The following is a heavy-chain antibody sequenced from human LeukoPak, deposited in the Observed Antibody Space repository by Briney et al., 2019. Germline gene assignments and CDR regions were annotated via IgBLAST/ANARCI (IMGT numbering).Heavy chain of an antibody. Sequence: GGSLRLSCAASGFTFSSYAMHWVRQAPGKGLEWVAVISYDGSNKYYADSVKGRFTISGDNSKTALYLEMNSLRPEDSAVYYCARAGDILLVSYFHYYEMDVWGQGTTVIVSS. J-gene: IGHJ6*02. V-gene: IGHV3-30-3*01. CDR3: ARAGDILLVSYFHYYEMDV. CDR1: GFTFSSYA. CDR2: ISYDGSNK. D-gene: IGHD7-27*01.